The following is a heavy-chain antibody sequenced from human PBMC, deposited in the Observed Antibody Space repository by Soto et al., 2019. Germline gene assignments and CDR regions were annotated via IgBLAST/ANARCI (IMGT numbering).Heavy chain of an antibody. CDR1: GFIFTSYI. V-gene: IGHV3-30*01. CDR2: VSYEGSKK. Sequence: QVQLVESGGGVVQPRRSLRLSCAASGFIFTSYIVHWVRQAPGKGLEWVASVSYEGSKKHYAYSVKGRFSISRDNSKNTVYLQMNSLRTEDTAVYYCARDKRLLFDCNFDSWGQGTLVTVSS. D-gene: IGHD3-16*01. J-gene: IGHJ4*02. CDR3: ARDKRLLFDCNFDS.